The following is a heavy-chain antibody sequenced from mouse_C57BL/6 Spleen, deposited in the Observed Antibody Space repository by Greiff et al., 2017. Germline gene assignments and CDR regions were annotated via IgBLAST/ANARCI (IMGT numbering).Heavy chain of an antibody. Sequence: VQLQQPGAELVKPGASVKMSCKASGYTFTSYWITWVKQRPGQGLEWIGDIYPGSGSTNYNEKFKSKATLTVDTSSSTAYMHLSSLTSEDSAVYYGARKKWSYYGLYAMDYWGQGTSVTGSS. CDR1: GYTFTSYW. J-gene: IGHJ4*01. CDR3: ARKKWSYYGLYAMDY. D-gene: IGHD1-1*01. CDR2: IYPGSGST. V-gene: IGHV1-55*01.